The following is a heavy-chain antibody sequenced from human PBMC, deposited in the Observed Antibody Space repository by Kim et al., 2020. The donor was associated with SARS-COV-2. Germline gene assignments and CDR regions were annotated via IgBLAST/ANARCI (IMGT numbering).Heavy chain of an antibody. CDR2: IYYSGST. Sequence: SETLSLTCTVSGGSISSGGYYWSWIRQHPGKGLEWIGYIYYSGSTYYNPSLKSRVTISVDTSKNQFSLKLSSVTAADTAVYYCARDGSGTVYYYYGMDVWGQGTTVTVS. D-gene: IGHD6-13*01. CDR3: ARDGSGTVYYYYGMDV. CDR1: GGSISSGGYY. V-gene: IGHV4-31*03. J-gene: IGHJ6*02.